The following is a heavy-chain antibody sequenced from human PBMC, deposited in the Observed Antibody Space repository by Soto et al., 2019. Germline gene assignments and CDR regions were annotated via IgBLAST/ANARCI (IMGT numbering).Heavy chain of an antibody. V-gene: IGHV3-21*01. CDR2: ITRGGET. CDR1: GFTFGTYS. Sequence: GGSLRLSCVASGFTFGTYSMHWVRQAPGKGLEWVSSITRGGETYYAESVKGRLTISRDYVKNSVSLQMNSLRVEDTAVYYCAREETAWPLAYGLDVWGQGTTVTVSS. J-gene: IGHJ6*02. D-gene: IGHD2-21*02. CDR3: AREETAWPLAYGLDV.